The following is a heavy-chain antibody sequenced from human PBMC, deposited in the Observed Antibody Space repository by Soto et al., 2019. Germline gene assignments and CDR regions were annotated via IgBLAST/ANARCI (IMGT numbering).Heavy chain of an antibody. Sequence: GGSLRLSCAASGFTFSSYGMHWVLQAPCKGLEWVAVISYDGSNKYYADSVKGRFTISRDNSKNTLYLQMNSLRAEDTAVYYCAKDWYLRGSYGSAFDIWGQGTMVTVSS. J-gene: IGHJ3*02. CDR1: GFTFSSYG. D-gene: IGHD1-26*01. V-gene: IGHV3-30*18. CDR2: ISYDGSNK. CDR3: AKDWYLRGSYGSAFDI.